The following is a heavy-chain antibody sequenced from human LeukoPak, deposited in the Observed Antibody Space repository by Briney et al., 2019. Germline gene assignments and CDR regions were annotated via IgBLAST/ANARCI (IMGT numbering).Heavy chain of an antibody. CDR2: MNPNSGNT. CDR1: GYTFTSYD. D-gene: IGHD3-22*01. CDR3: ARGVRYYYDSSGCNPFDY. Sequence: GASVKVSCKASGYTFTSYDINLVRQATGQGLEWMGWMNPNSGNTGYAQKFQGRVTMTRNTSISTAYMELSSLRSEDTAVYYCARGVRYYYDSSGCNPFDYWGQGTLVTVSS. V-gene: IGHV1-8*01. J-gene: IGHJ4*02.